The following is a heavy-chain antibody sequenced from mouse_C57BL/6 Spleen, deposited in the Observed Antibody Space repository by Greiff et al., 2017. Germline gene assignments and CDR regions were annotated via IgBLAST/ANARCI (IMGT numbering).Heavy chain of an antibody. D-gene: IGHD1-1*01. J-gene: IGHJ2*01. CDR2: INPSSGYT. CDR1: GYTFTSYT. Sequence: QVQLKESGAELARPGASVKMSCTASGYTFTSYTMHWVKQRPGQGLEWIGYINPSSGYTKYNQKFKDKATLTADKSSSTAYMQLSSLTSEDSAVYYCSYYGSSYLDYWGKGTTLTVSS. CDR3: SYYGSSYLDY. V-gene: IGHV1-4*01.